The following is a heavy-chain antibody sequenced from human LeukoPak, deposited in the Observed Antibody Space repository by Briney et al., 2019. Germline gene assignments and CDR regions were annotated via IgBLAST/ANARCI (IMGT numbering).Heavy chain of an antibody. CDR2: IYSGGST. CDR1: GFTVSSNY. Sequence: PGGSLRLSCAASGFTVSSNYMSWVRQAPGKGLEWVSVIYSGGSTYYADSVKGRFTISRHNSKNTLYLQMNSLRAEDTAVYYCARDKSYGYDYYYGMDVWGRGTTVTVSS. V-gene: IGHV3-53*04. CDR3: ARDKSYGYDYYYGMDV. J-gene: IGHJ6*02. D-gene: IGHD5-18*01.